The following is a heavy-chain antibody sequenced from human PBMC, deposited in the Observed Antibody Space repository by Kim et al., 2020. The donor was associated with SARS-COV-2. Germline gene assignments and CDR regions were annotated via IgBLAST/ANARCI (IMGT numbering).Heavy chain of an antibody. J-gene: IGHJ4*02. Sequence: TYYANSVKGRFTISRDNSKNTLYLQMNSLRAEDTAVYYCAKDRNWGLRTDWGQGTLVTVSS. D-gene: IGHD5-12*01. CDR2: T. V-gene: IGHV3-23*01. CDR3: AKDRNWGLRTD.